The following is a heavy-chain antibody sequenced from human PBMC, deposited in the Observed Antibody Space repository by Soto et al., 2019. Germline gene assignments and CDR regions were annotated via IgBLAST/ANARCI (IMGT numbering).Heavy chain of an antibody. CDR1: GTSISSYY. Sequence: VQLQKSGPGLVKPSVTLSLTCTVSGTSISSYYWSWIRQPPGKGLEWIANIHYSGTTNYNPSLASRVTVPVDTSKNQFSLKMTSVTAADRAIYFCARYNSYAIDYWGRGTLVTVSS. CDR2: IHYSGTT. D-gene: IGHD2-2*01. CDR3: ARYNSYAIDY. J-gene: IGHJ4*02. V-gene: IGHV4-59*01.